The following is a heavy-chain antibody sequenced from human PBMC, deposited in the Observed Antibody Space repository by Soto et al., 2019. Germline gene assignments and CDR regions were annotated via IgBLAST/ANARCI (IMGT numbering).Heavy chain of an antibody. CDR1: GGSFSGYY. V-gene: IGHV4-34*01. CDR2: INHSGST. Sequence: QVQLQQWGAGLLKPSETLSLTCAVYGGSFSGYYWSWIRQPPGKGLEWIGEINHSGSTNYNPSLKRRVTISVDTSKNQFSLKLSSVTAADTAVYYCARGHGLLWFGVTKMDWFDPWGQGTLVTVSS. D-gene: IGHD3-10*01. CDR3: ARGHGLLWFGVTKMDWFDP. J-gene: IGHJ5*02.